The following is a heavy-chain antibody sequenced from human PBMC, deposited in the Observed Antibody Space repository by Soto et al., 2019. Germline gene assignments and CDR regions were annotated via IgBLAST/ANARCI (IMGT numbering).Heavy chain of an antibody. CDR3: ARPLPRKIEGKNYYYYGMDV. Sequence: SVKVSCKSSGDMFSAYAITWVRQAPGQGPEWMGGIIPIFRTPNYAQNFRGRIIITADESTSTAYMELSSLRSEDTAVYFCARPLPRKIEGKNYYYYGMDVWGQGTTVTVSS. CDR2: IIPIFRTP. J-gene: IGHJ6*02. CDR1: GDMFSAYA. V-gene: IGHV1-69*13.